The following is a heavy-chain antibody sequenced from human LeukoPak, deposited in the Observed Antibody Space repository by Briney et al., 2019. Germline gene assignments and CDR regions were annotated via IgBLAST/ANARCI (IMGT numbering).Heavy chain of an antibody. Sequence: WESLKISCKASGSTFTRNWIGWVRQLPGKGLGLMGIISPGDSHPRHSPSFQGQVTVSADKSKSTGYLEWNSLKASDTAIYYCVRQRYYGSGSQLVIDFWGQGTLVTVSS. CDR1: GSTFTRNW. J-gene: IGHJ4*02. V-gene: IGHV5-51*01. CDR2: ISPGDSHP. CDR3: VRQRYYGSGSQLVIDF. D-gene: IGHD3-10*01.